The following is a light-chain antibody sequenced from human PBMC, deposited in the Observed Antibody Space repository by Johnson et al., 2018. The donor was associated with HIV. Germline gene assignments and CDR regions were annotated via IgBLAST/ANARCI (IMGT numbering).Light chain of an antibody. CDR1: SSNIGNNY. CDR2: ENN. J-gene: IGLJ1*01. CDR3: GTWDSSLSAYA. Sequence: LTQPPSVSAAPGQKVTISCSGSSSNIGNNYVSWYQQLPGTAPKLLIYENNKRPSGIPDRFSGSKSGTSATLGITGLQTGDEADYYCGTWDSSLSAYAFGTGTKVTVL. V-gene: IGLV1-51*02.